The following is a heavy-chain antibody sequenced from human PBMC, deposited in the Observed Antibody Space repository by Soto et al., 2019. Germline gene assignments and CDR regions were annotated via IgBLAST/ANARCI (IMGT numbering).Heavy chain of an antibody. CDR1: GFTFGDYW. D-gene: IGHD2-8*01. Sequence: GGSLRLSCAASGFTFGDYWMTWVRQAPGKGLEWVANLKRDGRERYYVDSVEGRFGVSRDNAKNSLYLQMNNLRPEDTAVYYCARDVYEILGRVVRRLDSWGQGTLVTAPQ. V-gene: IGHV3-7*03. CDR3: ARDVYEILGRVVRRLDS. CDR2: LKRDGRER. J-gene: IGHJ4*02.